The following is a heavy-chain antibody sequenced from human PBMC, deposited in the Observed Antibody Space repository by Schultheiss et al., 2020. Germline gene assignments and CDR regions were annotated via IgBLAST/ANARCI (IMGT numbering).Heavy chain of an antibody. Sequence: SATLSLTCTVSGASISTGGYYWDWIRQPPGKGLEWIGYIYGSGNAYYNPSLKSRVIISVDTSKNRFSLQLSSVTAADTAVYFCAKATRGSSHLLDNWGQGTLVTVS. D-gene: IGHD3-10*01. V-gene: IGHV4-31*03. CDR2: IYGSGNA. J-gene: IGHJ4*02. CDR3: AKATRGSSHLLDN. CDR1: GASISTGGYY.